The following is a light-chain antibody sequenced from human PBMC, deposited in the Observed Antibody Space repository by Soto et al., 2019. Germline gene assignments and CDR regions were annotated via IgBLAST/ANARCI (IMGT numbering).Light chain of an antibody. CDR3: QQYRNWPPLT. J-gene: IGKJ4*01. CDR1: QSVGSA. CDR2: GAS. Sequence: EIVMTQSPATLSVSPGETATLSCRASQSVGSAVAWYQHKPSQAPRLLIVGASIRAPGVPGRFSGGGSGTGFTFTISSLQSEDFAVYYCQQYRNWPPLTFGGGTSVEIK. V-gene: IGKV3-15*01.